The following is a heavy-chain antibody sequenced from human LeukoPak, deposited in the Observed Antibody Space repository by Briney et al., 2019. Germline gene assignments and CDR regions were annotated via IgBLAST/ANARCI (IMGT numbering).Heavy chain of an antibody. Sequence: GESLKISCKVSGYSFTNYWIVWVRQMPGKGLEWMGIIYPGDSDTRYSPSFQGQVTFSADKSITTDYLQWSSLKASDTAMYYCARRNYYDSRGYYCDYWGQGTLVTVSS. D-gene: IGHD3-22*01. CDR2: IYPGDSDT. CDR3: ARRNYYDSRGYYCDY. V-gene: IGHV5-51*01. CDR1: GYSFTNYW. J-gene: IGHJ4*02.